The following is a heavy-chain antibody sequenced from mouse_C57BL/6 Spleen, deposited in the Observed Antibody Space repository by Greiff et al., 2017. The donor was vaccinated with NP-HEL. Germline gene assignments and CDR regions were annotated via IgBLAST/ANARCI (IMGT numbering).Heavy chain of an antibody. D-gene: IGHD2-5*01. CDR3: LSYYSNAMDY. CDR1: GYTFPDYE. V-gene: IGHV1-15*01. CDR2: FDPETGGP. Sequence: QFQLQRSGANLVGPGASVTLSCKPSGYTFPDYEMPWVKQTPLHGLEWIGAFDPETGGPAYNQKFKGKAILTADKSSSTAYMELRSLTSEDSAVYYCLSYYSNAMDYWGQGTSVTVSS. J-gene: IGHJ4*01.